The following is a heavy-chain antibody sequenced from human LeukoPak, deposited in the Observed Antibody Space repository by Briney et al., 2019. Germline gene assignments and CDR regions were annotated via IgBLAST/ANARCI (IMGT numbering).Heavy chain of an antibody. CDR3: AKGGDIVVVVAAAYYYGMDV. Sequence: PGGSLRLSCAASGFTFSNYAMNWVRQAPGKGLEWVSAISGSGGDTYYADSVKGRFTISRDNSKNTLYLQMNSLRAEDTAVYYCAKGGDIVVVVAAAYYYGMDVWGQGTTVTVSS. CDR1: GFTFSNYA. J-gene: IGHJ6*02. D-gene: IGHD2-15*01. V-gene: IGHV3-23*01. CDR2: ISGSGGDT.